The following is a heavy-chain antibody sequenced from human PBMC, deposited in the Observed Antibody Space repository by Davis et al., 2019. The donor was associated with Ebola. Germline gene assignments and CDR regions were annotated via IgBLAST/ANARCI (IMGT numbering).Heavy chain of an antibody. CDR3: ARVGYYDSSGHPELSLLY. V-gene: IGHV3-11*01. J-gene: IGHJ4*02. D-gene: IGHD3-22*01. CDR1: GFTFSDYY. CDR2: ISSSGSTI. Sequence: GESLKISCAASGFTFSDYYMSWIRQAPGKGLEWVSYISSSGSTIYYADAVKGRFTISRDNAKNSLYLQMNSLRAEDTAVYYCARVGYYDSSGHPELSLLYWGQGTLVTVSS.